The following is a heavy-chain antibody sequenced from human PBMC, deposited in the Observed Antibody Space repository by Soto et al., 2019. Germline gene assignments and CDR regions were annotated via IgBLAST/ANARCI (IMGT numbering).Heavy chain of an antibody. CDR1: GFTFSSYS. CDR2: ISSNSRTI. D-gene: IGHD3-10*01. Sequence: EVELVEAGGGLVQPGGSLRLYCAASGFTFSSYSMNWVRHAPGKGLEWVSYISSNSRTIYYADSVKGRFTISRDNAKNSVYMQVNSLRAEDTAVYYCAIGRFTMVGGVSAFGIWGQGTIVTVSS. V-gene: IGHV3-48*01. J-gene: IGHJ3*02. CDR3: AIGRFTMVGGVSAFGI.